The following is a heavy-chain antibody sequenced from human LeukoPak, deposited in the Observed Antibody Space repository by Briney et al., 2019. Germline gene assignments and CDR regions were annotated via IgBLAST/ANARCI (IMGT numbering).Heavy chain of an antibody. CDR2: INHNGNVN. V-gene: IGHV3-7*03. J-gene: IGHJ6*02. CDR1: GFTFSSYW. CDR3: ARGGGLDV. Sequence: GGSLRLSCAASGFTFSSYWMNWARQASGKGLEWVASINHNGNVNYYVDSVKGRFTISRDNAKNSLYLQMGNLRAEDTAVYFCARGGGLDVWGQGATVTVSS. D-gene: IGHD3-16*01.